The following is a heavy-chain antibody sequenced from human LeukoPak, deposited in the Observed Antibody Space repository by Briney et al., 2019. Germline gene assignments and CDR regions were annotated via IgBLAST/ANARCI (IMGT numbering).Heavy chain of an antibody. V-gene: IGHV5-51*01. CDR2: IYPGDSDT. Sequence: GESLKISCKGSGYSFTSYWIGWVRQMPGKGLEWMGIIYPGDSDTRYSPSFQGQVTISADKSISTAYLQWSSLKASDTAMYYCASLPSGGWYSRAYFQHWGQGTLVTVSS. J-gene: IGHJ1*01. CDR1: GYSFTSYW. CDR3: ASLPSGGWYSRAYFQH. D-gene: IGHD6-19*01.